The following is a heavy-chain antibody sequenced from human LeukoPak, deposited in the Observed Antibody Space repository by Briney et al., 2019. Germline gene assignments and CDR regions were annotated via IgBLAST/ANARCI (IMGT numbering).Heavy chain of an antibody. D-gene: IGHD5-12*01. Sequence: GGSLRLSCAGSGFTFSTYWMHWVRQAPGGGLVWVSGINTDGSTTTYADSVKGRFTISRDNAKNTLYLQMTSLRVKDTALYYCAKESGYDVDLEYWGQGALVTVSS. CDR2: INTDGSTT. J-gene: IGHJ4*02. V-gene: IGHV3-74*03. CDR1: GFTFSTYW. CDR3: AKESGYDVDLEY.